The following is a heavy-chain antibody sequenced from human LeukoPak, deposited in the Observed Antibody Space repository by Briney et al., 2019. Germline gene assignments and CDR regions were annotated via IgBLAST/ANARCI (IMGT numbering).Heavy chain of an antibody. Sequence: SETLSLTCTVPGYSISSGYYWGWIRQPPGKGLEWIGSIYHSGSTYYNPSLKSRVTISRDTSKNQFSLKLSSVTAADSAVYYCGRYRGNERGIDYWGQGTPVTVSS. CDR3: GRYRGNERGIDY. CDR1: GYSISSGYY. CDR2: IYHSGST. J-gene: IGHJ4*02. V-gene: IGHV4-38-2*02. D-gene: IGHD5-12*01.